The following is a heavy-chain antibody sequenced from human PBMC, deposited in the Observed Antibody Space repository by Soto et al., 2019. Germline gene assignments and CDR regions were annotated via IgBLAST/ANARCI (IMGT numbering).Heavy chain of an antibody. CDR2: IIPVFGTP. D-gene: IGHD3-22*01. J-gene: IGHJ6*02. V-gene: IGHV1-69*12. CDR1: GGSLSNYG. Sequence: VQLVQSGAEVKKPGSSVKVSCKASGGSLSNYGISWVRQAPGQGLEWMGAIIPVFGTPNYAQKFQDRVTITADESTTTVYMQVRTLTSEDTAVFYRARGDATKIVVTTYYAMDVWGQGTTVTVSS. CDR3: ARGDATKIVVTTYYAMDV.